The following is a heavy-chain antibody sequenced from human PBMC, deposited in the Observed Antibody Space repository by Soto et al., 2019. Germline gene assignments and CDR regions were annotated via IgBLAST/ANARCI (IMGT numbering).Heavy chain of an antibody. D-gene: IGHD1-26*01. CDR2: ISGSGGST. CDR3: AKGRWEGYGMAV. V-gene: IGHV3-23*01. CDR1: GFTFSSYA. Sequence: EVQLLESGGGLVQPGGSLRLSCAASGFTFSSYAMSWVRQAPGKGLEWVSTISGSGGSTYYADSVKGRFTISRDNSKNRLYLEMTSLRAEATAVYYCAKGRWEGYGMAVWGQGTTVTVSS. J-gene: IGHJ6*01.